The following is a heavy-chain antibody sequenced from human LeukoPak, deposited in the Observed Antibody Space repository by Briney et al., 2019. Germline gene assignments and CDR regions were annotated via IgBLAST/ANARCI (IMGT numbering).Heavy chain of an antibody. CDR3: ASKGGSFTISGVLYNDAFAI. CDR1: GFTVSNNF. D-gene: IGHD3-3*01. V-gene: IGHV3-53*01. J-gene: IGHJ3*02. CDR2: IYGGGST. Sequence: GGSLRLSCAASGFTVSNNFMSWVRQAPGKGLEWVSVIYGGGSTYYADSVKGRFIISRDTSKNTLYLQMNSLRAEDTAVYYCASKGGSFTISGVLYNDAFAIWGQGTMVTVSA.